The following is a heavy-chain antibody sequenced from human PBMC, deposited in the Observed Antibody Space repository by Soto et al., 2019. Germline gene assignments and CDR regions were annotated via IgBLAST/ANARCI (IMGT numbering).Heavy chain of an antibody. CDR1: GYTFTSYD. CDR3: ARDVAYYDILTGYYRGDRSRDFDY. V-gene: IGHV1-8*01. J-gene: IGHJ4*02. D-gene: IGHD3-9*01. Sequence: ASVKVSCKASGYTFTSYDINWVRQATGQGLEWMGWTNLNSGNTGYAQKFQGRVTMTRNTSISTAYMELSSLRSDDTAVYYCARDVAYYDILTGYYRGDRSRDFDYWGQGTLVTVSS. CDR2: TNLNSGNT.